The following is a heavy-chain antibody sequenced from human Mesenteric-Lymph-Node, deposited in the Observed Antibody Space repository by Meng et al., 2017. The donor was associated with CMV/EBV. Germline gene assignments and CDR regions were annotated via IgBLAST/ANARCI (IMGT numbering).Heavy chain of an antibody. V-gene: IGHV3-23*01. CDR2: ISGGGGST. D-gene: IGHD6-19*01. J-gene: IGHJ4*02. CDR3: AKDIYSMYSLGWDH. CDR1: GFTFNSNA. Sequence: GESLKISCAASGFTFNSNAMSWVRQAPGKGLEWVSSISGGGGSTYYADSVKGRFTISRDNSKNTLYLQMSSLRPEDTAVYYCAKDIYSMYSLGWDHWGLGTLVTVSS.